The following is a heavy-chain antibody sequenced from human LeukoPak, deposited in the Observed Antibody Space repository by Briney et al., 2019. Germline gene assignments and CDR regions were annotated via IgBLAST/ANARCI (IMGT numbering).Heavy chain of an antibody. CDR2: INPNSGGT. Sequence: GASVKVSCKASGYTFTGYYMHWVRQAPGRGLEWMGWINPNSGGTNYAQKFQGRVTMTRDTSISTAYMELSRLRSDDTAVYYCARELRAAVAGIDYWGQGTLVTVSS. D-gene: IGHD6-19*01. V-gene: IGHV1-2*02. CDR3: ARELRAAVAGIDY. CDR1: GYTFTGYY. J-gene: IGHJ4*02.